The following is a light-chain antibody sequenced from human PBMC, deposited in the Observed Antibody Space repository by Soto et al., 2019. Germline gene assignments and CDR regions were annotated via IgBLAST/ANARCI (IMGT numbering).Light chain of an antibody. CDR2: GAS. V-gene: IGKV3-15*01. Sequence: EIVMTQSPATLSVSPGERATLSFRASQSVSSNLAWYQQKTGQAPRILIYGASTRDTGIPARFSGSGSGTEFTLTISRLQSEDFAVYYCQQYNNWPRTFGQGTKVDIK. CDR1: QSVSSN. J-gene: IGKJ1*01. CDR3: QQYNNWPRT.